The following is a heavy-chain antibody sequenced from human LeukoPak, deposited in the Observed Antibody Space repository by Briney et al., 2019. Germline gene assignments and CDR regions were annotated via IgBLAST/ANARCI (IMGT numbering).Heavy chain of an antibody. Sequence: SETLSLTCAVSGDSFSSHYWTWIRQPPGKELEWIGYISYIGTTNYNPSLKSRVTLSIGTSKNQFSLKLTSVTAADTAVYYCARDLVTVTKGFDIWGQGTMVSASS. J-gene: IGHJ3*02. D-gene: IGHD4-17*01. CDR3: ARDLVTVTKGFDI. CDR2: ISYIGTT. V-gene: IGHV4-59*11. CDR1: GDSFSSHY.